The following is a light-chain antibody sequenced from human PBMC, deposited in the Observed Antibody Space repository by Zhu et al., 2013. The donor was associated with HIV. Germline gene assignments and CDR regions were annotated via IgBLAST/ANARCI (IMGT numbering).Light chain of an antibody. CDR3: QQYGNSFRT. CDR2: GAS. V-gene: IGKV3-20*01. CDR1: QSVSSNY. J-gene: IGKJ1*01. Sequence: EIVLTQSPVTLSLSLGERATLSCRASQSVSSNYLAWYLQRPGQTPRLLIYGASKRASGIPDRFSGSGSGTDFTLSISRLEPEDFGMYYCQQYGNSFRTFGQGTKVEIK.